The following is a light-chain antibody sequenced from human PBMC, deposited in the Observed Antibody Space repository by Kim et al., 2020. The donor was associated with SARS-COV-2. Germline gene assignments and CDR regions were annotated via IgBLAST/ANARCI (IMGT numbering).Light chain of an antibody. CDR3: NSRDSSGVV. J-gene: IGLJ2*01. Sequence: SGALRQTVKITCRGDRLRNYYASWYQQKPGQAPILVFYGKNNRPSGIPHRFSGSSSRDTATLTITGTQAEDEADYYCNSRDSSGVVFGGGTKVTVL. CDR1: RLRNYY. CDR2: GKN. V-gene: IGLV3-19*01.